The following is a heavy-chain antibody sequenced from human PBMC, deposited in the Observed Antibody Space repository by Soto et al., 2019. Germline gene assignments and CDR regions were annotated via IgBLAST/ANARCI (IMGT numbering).Heavy chain of an antibody. Sequence: QVQLLQSGAEVKKPGASVKVSCKASGYTFTNYDMHWVRQAPGQRLEWMGWINAGNGNTKYSQKFQGRVTITRDTSASTVYMDLSSRRSEYTAVYYGARDGTQWTLAAAAECDYWGQGSIVTVSS. V-gene: IGHV1-3*01. J-gene: IGHJ4*02. CDR1: GYTFTNYD. CDR3: ARDGTQWTLAAAAECDY. D-gene: IGHD6-13*01. CDR2: INAGNGNT.